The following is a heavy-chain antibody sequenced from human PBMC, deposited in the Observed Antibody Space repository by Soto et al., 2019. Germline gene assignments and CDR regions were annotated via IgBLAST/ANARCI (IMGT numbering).Heavy chain of an antibody. CDR1: GGTFSSYT. CDR2: IIPILGIA. Sequence: QVQLVQSGAEVKKPGSSVKVSCKASGGTFSSYTISWVRQAPGQGLEWMGRIIPILGIANYAQKFQGRVTIHAAKSTSTAYMELGSLRSEDTAVYYCARAPANYYDSSGYYRGWGQGTLVTVSS. CDR3: ARAPANYYDSSGYYRG. D-gene: IGHD3-22*01. V-gene: IGHV1-69*02. J-gene: IGHJ4*02.